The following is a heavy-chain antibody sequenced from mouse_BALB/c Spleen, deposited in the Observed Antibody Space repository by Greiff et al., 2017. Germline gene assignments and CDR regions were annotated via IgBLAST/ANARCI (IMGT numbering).Heavy chain of an antibody. D-gene: IGHD1-1*01. J-gene: IGHJ4*01. CDR1: GYAFTNYL. CDR2: INPGSGGT. Sequence: QVQLQQSGAELVRPGTSVKVSCKASGYAFTNYLIEWVKQRPGQGLEWIGVINPGSGGTNYNEKFKGKATLTADKSSSTAYMQLSSLTSDDSAVYFCATTVVTGRSAMDYWGQGTSVTVSS. V-gene: IGHV1-54*01. CDR3: ATTVVTGRSAMDY.